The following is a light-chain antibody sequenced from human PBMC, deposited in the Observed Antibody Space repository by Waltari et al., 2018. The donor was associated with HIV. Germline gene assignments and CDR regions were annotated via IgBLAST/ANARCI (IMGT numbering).Light chain of an antibody. CDR1: SGYNNYE. Sequence: QPVLTQSPSASASLGASVTLTCTLNSGYNNYEVDWYQQRPGKGPRFLMGGGSGGSVRSKGDGIPDRFSVLGSGLSRYLTIKNIQEDDESDYHCGADHGSGSNFAVVFGGGTKLAVL. CDR2: GGSGGSVR. J-gene: IGLJ2*01. CDR3: GADHGSGSNFAVV. V-gene: IGLV9-49*03.